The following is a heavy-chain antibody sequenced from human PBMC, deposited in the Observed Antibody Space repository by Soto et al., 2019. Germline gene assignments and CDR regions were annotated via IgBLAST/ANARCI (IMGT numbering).Heavy chain of an antibody. Sequence: GGSLRLSCAASGFTFSSYWMSWVRQAPGKGLEWVADIRQSGGNKYYADSVKGRFTISRDNAKNTLYLQMNSLRAEDTAVYYCYGSGTRNEDDYWGQGTLVTVSS. CDR2: IRQSGGNK. V-gene: IGHV3-7*01. D-gene: IGHD3-10*01. CDR1: GFTFSSYW. J-gene: IGHJ4*02. CDR3: YGSGTRNEDDY.